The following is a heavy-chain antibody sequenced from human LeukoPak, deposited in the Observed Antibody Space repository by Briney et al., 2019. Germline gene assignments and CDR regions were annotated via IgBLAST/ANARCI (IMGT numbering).Heavy chain of an antibody. CDR2: ISHDGTNE. D-gene: IGHD6-19*01. Sequence: GRSPRLSCAASRFTFSTYAMHWVRQAPGKGLEWVAGISHDGTNEYQADSVKGRFTISRDNSKNTLYLQMNSLRVDDTAIYYCARDRVGVAGMGAFQLWGQGTLVTVSS. V-gene: IGHV3-30*04. J-gene: IGHJ1*01. CDR1: RFTFSTYA. CDR3: ARDRVGVAGMGAFQL.